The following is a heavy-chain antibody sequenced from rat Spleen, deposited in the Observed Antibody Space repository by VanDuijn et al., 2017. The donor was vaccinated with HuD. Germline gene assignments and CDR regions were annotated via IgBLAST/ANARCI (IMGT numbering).Heavy chain of an antibody. Sequence: EVQLVESGGGLVQPGRSMKLSCAASGFTFSNYGMAWVRQAPKKGLEWVATIIYDGSRTYYRDSVKGRVTISRDDAKNILYLQMDSLRSEDTATYYCVRHMRTTVVDQFDYWGQGTLVTVSS. V-gene: IGHV5-29*01. D-gene: IGHD1-1*01. J-gene: IGHJ3*01. CDR1: GFTFSNYG. CDR3: VRHMRTTVVDQFDY. CDR2: IIYDGSRT.